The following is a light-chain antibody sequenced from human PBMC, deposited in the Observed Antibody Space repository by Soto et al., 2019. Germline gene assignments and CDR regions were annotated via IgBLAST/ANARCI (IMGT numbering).Light chain of an antibody. CDR3: QQYNNWPSLT. CDR1: QYLSNS. V-gene: IGKV3-15*01. J-gene: IGKJ4*01. CDR2: GVS. Sequence: EIMMTQSPATLSVSPGERATLSCRASQYLSNSLAWYQQKPGQAPRLLIYGVSTRATGIPARFSGSGSGTEFTLTISSLQSEDSAFYYCQQYNNWPSLTFGGGTKVEIK.